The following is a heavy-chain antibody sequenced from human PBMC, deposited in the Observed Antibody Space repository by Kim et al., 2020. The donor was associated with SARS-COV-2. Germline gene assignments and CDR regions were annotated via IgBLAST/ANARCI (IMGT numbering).Heavy chain of an antibody. J-gene: IGHJ6*02. V-gene: IGHV3-30*18. CDR2: ISYDGSNK. D-gene: IGHD3-9*01. Sequence: GGSLRLSCAASGFTFSSYGMHWVRQAPGKGLEWVAVISYDGSNKYYADSVKGRFTISRDNSKNTLYLQMNSLRAEDTAVYYCAKAQLVIQIYGMDVWGQGTTVTVSS. CDR1: GFTFSSYG. CDR3: AKAQLVIQIYGMDV.